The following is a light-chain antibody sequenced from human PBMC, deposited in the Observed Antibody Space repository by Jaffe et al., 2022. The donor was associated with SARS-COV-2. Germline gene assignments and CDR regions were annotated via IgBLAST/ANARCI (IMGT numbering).Light chain of an antibody. CDR3: MQGTHWPPIT. Sequence: DVVMTQSPLSLPVTLGQPASISCRSSQSLEYSDGKTYLNWFQQRPGQSPRRLIYKVSNRDSGVPDRFSGSGSGTDFTLKISRVEAEDVGVYYCMQGTHWPPITFGQGTRLEIK. CDR2: KVS. CDR1: QSLEYSDGKTY. V-gene: IGKV2-30*01. J-gene: IGKJ5*01.